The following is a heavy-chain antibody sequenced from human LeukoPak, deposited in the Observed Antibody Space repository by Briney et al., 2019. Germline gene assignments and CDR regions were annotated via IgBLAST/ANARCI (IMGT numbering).Heavy chain of an antibody. J-gene: IGHJ4*02. CDR3: ARALDY. CDR1: GFTFSDYY. Sequence: GGSLRLSCTASGFTFSDYYMNWIRQAPGKGLEWVSFISNDATMTYYAHFVKGRFTISRDNAKNSLYLQMNSLRAEDTAVYYCARALDYWGQGTLVTVSS. V-gene: IGHV3-11*01. CDR2: ISNDATMT.